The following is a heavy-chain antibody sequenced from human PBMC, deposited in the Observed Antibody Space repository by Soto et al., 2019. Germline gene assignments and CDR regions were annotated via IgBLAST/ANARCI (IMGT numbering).Heavy chain of an antibody. CDR2: MNPNSGNT. CDR3: ARDRVFWSGYSTYYYGMDL. D-gene: IGHD3-3*01. Sequence: GASVKVSCKASGYTFTSYDINWVRQATGQGLEWMGWMNPNSGNTGYAQKFQGRVTMTRNTSISTAYMELSSLRSEDTAVYYCARDRVFWSGYSTYYYGMDLRAQRTTVTVSS. CDR1: GYTFTSYD. V-gene: IGHV1-8*01. J-gene: IGHJ6*02.